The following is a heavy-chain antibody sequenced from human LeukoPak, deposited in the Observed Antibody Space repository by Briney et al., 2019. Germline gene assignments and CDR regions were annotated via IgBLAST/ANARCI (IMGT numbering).Heavy chain of an antibody. CDR1: GGSVSSSSYF. J-gene: IGHJ4*02. D-gene: IGHD3-10*01. CDR3: ARYVVYGSGKYYFDY. CDR2: INYSGST. Sequence: SETLSLTCTVSGGSVSSSSYFWSWIRQPPGKGLEWIASINYSGSTYYNPSLKSRVTISVDTSENQFSLKLSSVTAADTAVYYCARYVVYGSGKYYFDYWGQGTLVTVSS. V-gene: IGHV4-39*01.